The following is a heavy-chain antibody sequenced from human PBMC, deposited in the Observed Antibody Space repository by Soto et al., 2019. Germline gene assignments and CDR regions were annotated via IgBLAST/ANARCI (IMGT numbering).Heavy chain of an antibody. V-gene: IGHV4-59*01. CDR3: ARYRREAVAGYTLDN. CDR1: GASINTYY. J-gene: IGHJ4*02. Sequence: SETLSLTCNVSGASINTYYWTWIRQPPGKGLEWIGYVYNSGSTNYNPSLKSRVTISEDTSKSQFSLKVNSMTAADTAVYYCARYRREAVAGYTLDNWGQGILVTVSS. CDR2: VYNSGST. D-gene: IGHD6-13*01.